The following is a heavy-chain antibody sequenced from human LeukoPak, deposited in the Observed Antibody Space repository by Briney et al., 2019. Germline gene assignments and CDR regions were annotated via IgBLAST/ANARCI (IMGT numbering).Heavy chain of an antibody. Sequence: GGSLRLSCAASGFTFSSYWMNWARLAPGKGLEWVASINHNGNVNYYVDSVKGRFTISRDNAKNSLYLQMSNSRAEDTAVYFCARGGGLDVWGQGATVTVSS. CDR3: ARGGGLDV. V-gene: IGHV3-7*03. CDR2: INHNGNVN. D-gene: IGHD3-16*01. J-gene: IGHJ6*02. CDR1: GFTFSSYW.